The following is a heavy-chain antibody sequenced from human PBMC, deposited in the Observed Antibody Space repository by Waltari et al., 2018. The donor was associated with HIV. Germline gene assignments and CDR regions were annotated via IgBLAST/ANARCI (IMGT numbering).Heavy chain of an antibody. CDR1: GFTFTNYW. Sequence: EVQLEQSGAEVKKPGESLKISCKASGFTFTNYWIAWVRQTPGNGLEWMGIFCPDDSDTRHSPSFEGHVTISADNSTTTAYLQWASLGASDSGIYYCARHRLGRSWFDPWGQGTLVTVAS. CDR3: ARHRLGRSWFDP. V-gene: IGHV5-51*01. J-gene: IGHJ5*02. D-gene: IGHD6-6*01. CDR2: FCPDDSDT.